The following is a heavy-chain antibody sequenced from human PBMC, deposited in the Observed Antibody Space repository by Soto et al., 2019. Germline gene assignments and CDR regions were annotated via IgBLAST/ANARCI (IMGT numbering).Heavy chain of an antibody. D-gene: IGHD1-1*01. Sequence: QVQLVQSVAEVKKPGSSVNGSCKASGGTFSSYAISWVRHAPGQGLEWMGGIIPIFGTANYAQKFQGRVTITADESTSTAYMELSSLRSEDTAVYYCASGNPDNMYFQHWGQGTLVTVSS. J-gene: IGHJ1*01. CDR3: ASGNPDNMYFQH. CDR1: GGTFSSYA. V-gene: IGHV1-69*01. CDR2: IIPIFGTA.